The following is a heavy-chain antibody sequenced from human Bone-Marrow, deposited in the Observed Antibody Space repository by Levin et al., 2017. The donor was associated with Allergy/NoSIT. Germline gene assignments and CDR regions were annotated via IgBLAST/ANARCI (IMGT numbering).Heavy chain of an antibody. J-gene: IGHJ4*02. D-gene: IGHD6-13*01. CDR1: GFTFSYYG. CDR2: ISYDGTNI. Sequence: GGSLRLSCAASGFTFSYYGMHWVRQAPGKGPEWVAVISYDGTNIYYADSVKGRFTISRDNSKNTLYLQMNSLTAEDTAVYYCAKELDYNSSWFFDYWGQGTLVTVSS. CDR3: AKELDYNSSWFFDY. V-gene: IGHV3-30*18.